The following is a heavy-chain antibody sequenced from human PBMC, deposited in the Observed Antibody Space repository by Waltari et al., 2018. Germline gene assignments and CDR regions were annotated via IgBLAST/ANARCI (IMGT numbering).Heavy chain of an antibody. J-gene: IGHJ4*02. Sequence: QVQLVQSGAEVKKPGASVKVSCRASGYTFTGYYMHWVRQAPVQGLEWMGWINPNSGGINYAEKCKGRVTMTRDTSISTAYMELSRLTSDDTAVYYCARDRDSGSNYVGGLDWGQGTLVTVSS. D-gene: IGHD5-12*01. CDR3: ARDRDSGSNYVGGLD. CDR2: INPNSGGI. CDR1: GYTFTGYY. V-gene: IGHV1-2*02.